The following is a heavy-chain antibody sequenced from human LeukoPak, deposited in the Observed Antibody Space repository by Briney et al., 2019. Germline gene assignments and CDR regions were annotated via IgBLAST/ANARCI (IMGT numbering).Heavy chain of an antibody. CDR2: IYTSGST. Sequence: SQTLSLTCTVSGGSISSGSYYWSWIRQPAGKGLEWIGRIYTSGSTNYNPSLKSRVTISVDTSKNQFSLKLSSVTAADTAVYYCARQGDSNGYSTLDYWGPGTLVTVSS. V-gene: IGHV4-61*02. CDR1: GGSISSGSYY. CDR3: ARQGDSNGYSTLDY. D-gene: IGHD3-22*01. J-gene: IGHJ4*02.